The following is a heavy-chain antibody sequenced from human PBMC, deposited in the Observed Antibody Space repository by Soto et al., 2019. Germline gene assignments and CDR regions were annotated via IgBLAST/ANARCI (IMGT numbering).Heavy chain of an antibody. D-gene: IGHD2-2*01. J-gene: IGHJ5*02. CDR3: VRTRSQLNWFDP. Sequence: SETLSLTCAVYGGSFSGYYWSWIRQPPGKGLEWIGEINHSGSTNYNPSLKSRVTISVDTSKNQFSLKLSSVTAADTAVYYCVRTRSQLNWFDPWGQGTLVTVSS. V-gene: IGHV4-34*01. CDR1: GGSFSGYY. CDR2: INHSGST.